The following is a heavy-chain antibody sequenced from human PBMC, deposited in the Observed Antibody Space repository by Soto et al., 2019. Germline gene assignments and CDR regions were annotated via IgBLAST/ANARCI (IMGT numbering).Heavy chain of an antibody. Sequence: ASVKVSCKASGYTFISYDINWGRQATGQGRERMGWMNPNSGNTGYAQKVQGRVTMTRNTSISTAYMELSSLRSEDTAVYYCARADVGAAGIWTQYYYYYYGMDVWGQGTTVTVSS. V-gene: IGHV1-8*01. D-gene: IGHD6-13*01. CDR2: MNPNSGNT. CDR3: ARADVGAAGIWTQYYYYYYGMDV. CDR1: GYTFISYD. J-gene: IGHJ6*02.